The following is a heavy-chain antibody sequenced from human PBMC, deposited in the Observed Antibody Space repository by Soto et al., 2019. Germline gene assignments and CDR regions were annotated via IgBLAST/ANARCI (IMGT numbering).Heavy chain of an antibody. J-gene: IGHJ4*02. D-gene: IGHD6-25*01. Sequence: QITLKESGPTLVKPTQTLTLTCSFSGFSLRTSGVSVGWIRQPPGKALEWLAFIYWNDDKRYSPSLQSRLTITKDNSKKEVGLTMTNMEPLDKGTYYCSYRVGSRGSFDYWGQGTLVTVSS. CDR1: GFSLRTSGVS. CDR3: SYRVGSRGSFDY. V-gene: IGHV2-5*01. CDR2: IYWNDDK.